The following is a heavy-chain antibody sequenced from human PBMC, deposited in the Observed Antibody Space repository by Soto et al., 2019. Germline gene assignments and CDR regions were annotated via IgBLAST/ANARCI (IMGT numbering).Heavy chain of an antibody. CDR2: IIPILGIA. CDR1: GGTFSSYT. J-gene: IGHJ4*02. D-gene: IGHD3-10*01. CDR3: ARGVRTYYYGSGSYECDY. Sequence: QVQLVQSGSEVKKPGSSVKVSCKASGGTFSSYTISWVRQAPGQGFEWMGRIIPILGIANYAQKFQGRVTITADKSTSTAYMELSSLRSEDTAVYYCARGVRTYYYGSGSYECDYWGQGTLVTISS. V-gene: IGHV1-69*02.